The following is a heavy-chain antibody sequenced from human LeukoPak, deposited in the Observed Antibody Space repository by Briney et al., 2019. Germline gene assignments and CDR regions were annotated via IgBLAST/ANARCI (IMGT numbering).Heavy chain of an antibody. V-gene: IGHV1-69*10. Sequence: SVKVSCKASGGTFSDYALNWVRQAPGQGLEWMGVFIPILGTANSTQKFQGRVTITADISTNTVYVELSSLRSEDTAVYFCAGIPVFGVVLHQEPVWGKGTTVTVSS. CDR1: GGTFSDYA. D-gene: IGHD3-3*01. CDR3: AGIPVFGVVLHQEPV. J-gene: IGHJ6*04. CDR2: FIPILGTA.